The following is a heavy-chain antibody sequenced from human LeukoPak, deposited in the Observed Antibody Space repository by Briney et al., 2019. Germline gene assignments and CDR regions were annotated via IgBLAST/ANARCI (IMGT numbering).Heavy chain of an antibody. J-gene: IGHJ6*02. Sequence: ASVKVSCNASGYTFTTYSMHWVRQAPGRGLEWMGIIDPAGGGTTYAQKFQGRVTMTRDTSTTTVYMELSSLRSEDTAVYYCARAPDGTTVTATPLDVCGQGTTVTVSS. CDR1: GYTFTTYS. D-gene: IGHD4-17*01. CDR3: ARAPDGTTVTATPLDV. V-gene: IGHV1-46*01. CDR2: IDPAGGGT.